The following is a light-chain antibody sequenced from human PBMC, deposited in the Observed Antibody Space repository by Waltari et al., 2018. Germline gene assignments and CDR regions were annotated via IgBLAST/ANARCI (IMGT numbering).Light chain of an antibody. V-gene: IGLV8-61*01. CDR1: SGSVSTSYY. CDR3: VLYMGSGIHV. CDR2: STN. Sequence: QTVVTQEPSFSVSPGGTVTLTCGLSSGSVSTSYYPSWYQQIPGQAPRTLMYSTNTRPSGVPDRFSGSILGNKAALTITGAQADDECDYYCVLYMGSGIHVFGTGTKVTVL. J-gene: IGLJ1*01.